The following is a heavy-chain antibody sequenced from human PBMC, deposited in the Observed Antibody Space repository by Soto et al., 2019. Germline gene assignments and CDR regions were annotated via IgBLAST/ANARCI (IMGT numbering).Heavy chain of an antibody. Sequence: HLVQSGPEVKKPGASVTVSCKTSGDPFTNFGLSWVRQAPGQGLEWMGWIATYNSNRNYAQKFQGRLTLTTDTSTSTAYMELKSLGYDDTAVYYCARVLRGVVNWFDPWGQGTLVTVSS. V-gene: IGHV1-18*01. CDR3: ARVLRGVVNWFDP. J-gene: IGHJ5*02. CDR1: GDPFTNFG. D-gene: IGHD3-10*01. CDR2: IATYNSNR.